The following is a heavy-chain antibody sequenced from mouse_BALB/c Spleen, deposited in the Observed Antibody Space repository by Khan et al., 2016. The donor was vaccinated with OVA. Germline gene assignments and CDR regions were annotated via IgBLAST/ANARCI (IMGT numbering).Heavy chain of an antibody. CDR1: GFSLTSYA. CDR2: IWSDGRT. Sequence: QVTLKESGPDLVAPSQSLSITCTVSGFSLTSYAIHWVRQPPGKGLDWLVVIWSDGRTTYNSALKSRLSISKDNSKSQVFLKINSLQTDETAMYYCARHQFPLSMDSWGQGTSVTGSS. J-gene: IGHJ4*01. V-gene: IGHV2-6-2*01. CDR3: ARHQFPLSMDS.